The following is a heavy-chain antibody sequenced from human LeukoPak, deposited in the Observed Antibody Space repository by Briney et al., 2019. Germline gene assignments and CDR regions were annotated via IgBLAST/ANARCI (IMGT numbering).Heavy chain of an antibody. Sequence: GASVKVSCMASGYXFTGYYVHWVRQVPGQGLEWMGWINPNSGGTNFPQNFQGRVTMTRDTSITTAYMELSRLTSDDTAVYYCARDRYRCDYWGQGTLVTVSS. V-gene: IGHV1-2*02. D-gene: IGHD1-26*01. J-gene: IGHJ4*02. CDR3: ARDRYRCDY. CDR2: INPNSGGT. CDR1: GYXFTGYY.